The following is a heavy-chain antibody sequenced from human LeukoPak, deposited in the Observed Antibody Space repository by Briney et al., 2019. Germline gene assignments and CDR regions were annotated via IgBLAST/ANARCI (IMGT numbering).Heavy chain of an antibody. CDR3: AKDGMDYNWIRLGY. J-gene: IGHJ4*02. Sequence: PGGPLRLSCAASGFTFSSYAMSWVRQAPGKGLEWVSAISGSGGSTYYADSVKGRFTISRDNSKNTLYLQMNSLRAEDTAVYYCAKDGMDYNWIRLGYWGQGTLVTVSS. V-gene: IGHV3-23*01. D-gene: IGHD1-20*01. CDR2: ISGSGGST. CDR1: GFTFSSYA.